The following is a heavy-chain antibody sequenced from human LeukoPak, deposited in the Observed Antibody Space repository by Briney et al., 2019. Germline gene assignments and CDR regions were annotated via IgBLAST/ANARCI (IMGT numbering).Heavy chain of an antibody. CDR2: ISGYNGHT. V-gene: IGHV1-18*01. Sequence: ASVKVSCKASGHTFTSYGISWVRQAPGQGLEWMGWISGYNGHTNYAQKLQGRVTMTTHTSTSTAYMELRSLRSDDTAVYYCARAGHRKYYYDNAYDYWGQGTLVTVSS. CDR3: ARAGHRKYYYDNAYDY. J-gene: IGHJ4*02. CDR1: GHTFTSYG. D-gene: IGHD3-22*01.